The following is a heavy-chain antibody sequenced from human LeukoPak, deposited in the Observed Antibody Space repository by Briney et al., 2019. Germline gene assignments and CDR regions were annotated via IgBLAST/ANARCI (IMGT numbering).Heavy chain of an antibody. V-gene: IGHV1-2*02. CDR2: INPNSGGT. D-gene: IGHD3-10*01. CDR3: ARGIWFGELSFDY. J-gene: IGHJ4*02. Sequence: ASVKVSCKASGYTFTGYYMHWVRQAPGHGLEWMGWINPNSGGTNYAQKFQGRVTMTRDTSISTAYMELSRLRSDDTAVYYCARGIWFGELSFDYWGQGTLVTVSS. CDR1: GYTFTGYY.